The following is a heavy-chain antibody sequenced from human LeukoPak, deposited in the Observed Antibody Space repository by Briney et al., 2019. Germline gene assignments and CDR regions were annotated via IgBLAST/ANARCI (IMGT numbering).Heavy chain of an antibody. D-gene: IGHD6-19*01. Sequence: SETLSLTCTVSGGSISSYYWTWIRQPPGKGLEWIGYIYYSGSTNYNPSLKSRVTISVDTSKNQFSLKLSSVTAADTAVYYCARGIAVAGTLAVRWYFDLWGRGTLVTVSS. CDR1: GGSISSYY. CDR3: ARGIAVAGTLAVRWYFDL. V-gene: IGHV4-59*01. CDR2: IYYSGST. J-gene: IGHJ2*01.